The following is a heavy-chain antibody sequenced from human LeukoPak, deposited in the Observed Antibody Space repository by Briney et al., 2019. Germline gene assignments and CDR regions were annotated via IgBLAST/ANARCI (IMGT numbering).Heavy chain of an antibody. CDR2: INHSGST. J-gene: IGHJ4*02. D-gene: IGHD6-19*01. V-gene: IGHV4-34*01. CDR3: ARDIAVAGTGD. CDR1: AGSISGYY. Sequence: SETLSLTCTVSAGSISGYYWSWIRQPPGKGLEWIGEINHSGSTNYNPSLKSRVTISVDTSKNQFSLKLSSVTAADTAVYYCARDIAVAGTGDWGQGTLVTVSS.